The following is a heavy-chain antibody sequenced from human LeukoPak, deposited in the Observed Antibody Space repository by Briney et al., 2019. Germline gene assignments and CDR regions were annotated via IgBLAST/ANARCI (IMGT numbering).Heavy chain of an antibody. J-gene: IGHJ4*02. V-gene: IGHV3-23*01. CDR3: AKQLGYCSDGSCYFPY. Sequence: GGSLKLSCAASGFTFSSSAMSWVRQAPGKGLEWVSAISNNGGYTYYADSVQGRFTISRDNSKSTLCLQMNSLRAEDTAVYYCAKQLGYCSDGSCYFPYWGQGTLVTVSS. CDR2: ISNNGGYT. CDR1: GFTFSSSA. D-gene: IGHD2-15*01.